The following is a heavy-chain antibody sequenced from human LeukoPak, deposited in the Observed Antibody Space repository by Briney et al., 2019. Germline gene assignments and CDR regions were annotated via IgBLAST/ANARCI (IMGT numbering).Heavy chain of an antibody. CDR1: GGSISSYY. Sequence: SETLSLTCTVSGGSISSYYWSWIRQPPGKGLEWIGYIYYSGSTNYNPSLKSRVTISVDTSKNQFSLKLSSVTAADTAVYYCARQNNYDDYWGQGTLVTVSS. CDR3: ARQNNYDDY. CDR2: IYYSGST. V-gene: IGHV4-59*08. J-gene: IGHJ4*02.